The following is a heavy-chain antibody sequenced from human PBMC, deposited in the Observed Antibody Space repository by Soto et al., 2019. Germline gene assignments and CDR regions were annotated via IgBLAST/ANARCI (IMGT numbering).Heavy chain of an antibody. J-gene: IGHJ4*02. CDR2: INHSGST. CDR1: GGSFCGYY. Sequence: SETLSLTCAVYGGSFCGYYRSWIRQPPGKGLEWIGEINHSGSTNYNPSPKSRVTISVDTSKNQFSLKLSSVTAADTAVYYCARGRGYSYGYFDYWGQGTLVTVSS. D-gene: IGHD5-18*01. CDR3: ARGRGYSYGYFDY. V-gene: IGHV4-34*01.